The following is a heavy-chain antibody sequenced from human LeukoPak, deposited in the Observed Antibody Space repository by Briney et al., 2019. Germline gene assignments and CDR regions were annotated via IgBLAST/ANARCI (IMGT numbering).Heavy chain of an antibody. CDR2: IKGDGSEK. J-gene: IGHJ4*02. V-gene: IGHV3-7*05. CDR3: AKFPYGDYVHY. CDR1: GFTFSSFW. D-gene: IGHD4-17*01. Sequence: GGSLRLSCAASGFTFSSFWMSWVRQAPGKGLECVANIKGDGSEKYHVDSVKGRFTISRDNAKNSLYLQMNILRVEDTAVYYCAKFPYGDYVHYWGQGTLVTVSS.